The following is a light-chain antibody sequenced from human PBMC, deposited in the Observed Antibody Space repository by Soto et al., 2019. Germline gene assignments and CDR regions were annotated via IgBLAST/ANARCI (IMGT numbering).Light chain of an antibody. CDR2: DAS. J-gene: IGKJ5*01. CDR1: QSVSSN. CDR3: QRGDT. V-gene: IGKV3-11*01. Sequence: EIVLTQSPATLSWSPGERGILSCRASQSVSSNLAWYQQKPGQAPRLLIYDASNRATGVPARFSGSGSGTDFTLTISSLEPKDFAVYYCQRGDTFGQGTRLEIK.